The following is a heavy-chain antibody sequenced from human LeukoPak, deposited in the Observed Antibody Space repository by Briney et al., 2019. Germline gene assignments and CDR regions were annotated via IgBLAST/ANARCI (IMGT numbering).Heavy chain of an antibody. CDR1: GGSVSSGSYY. CDR2: IYYSGST. Sequence: SETLSLTCTVSGGSVSSGSYYWSWIWQPPGKGLEWIGYIYYSGSTNYNPSLKSRVTISVDTSKNQFSLKLSSVTAADTAVYYCARDDYWGQGTLVTVSS. J-gene: IGHJ4*02. CDR3: ARDDY. V-gene: IGHV4-61*01.